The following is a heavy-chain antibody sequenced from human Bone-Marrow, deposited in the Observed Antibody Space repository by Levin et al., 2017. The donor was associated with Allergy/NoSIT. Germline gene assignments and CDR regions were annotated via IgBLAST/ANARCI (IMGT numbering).Heavy chain of an antibody. J-gene: IGHJ1*01. CDR2: MSDDGGNE. CDR3: AKDGYYYDRSGKEKYFHH. D-gene: IGHD3-22*01. Sequence: HPGGSLRLSCVASGFTFSDYGMHWVRQAPGKGLEWVAFMSDDGGNEHYADSVKGRFTISRDNSKNTLYLQMNSLRVEDTAMYYCAKDGYYYDRSGKEKYFHHWGQGTLVTVSS. CDR1: GFTFSDYG. V-gene: IGHV3-30*18.